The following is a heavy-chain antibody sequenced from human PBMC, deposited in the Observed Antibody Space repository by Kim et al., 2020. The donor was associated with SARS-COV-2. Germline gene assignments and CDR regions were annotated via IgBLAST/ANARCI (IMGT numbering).Heavy chain of an antibody. CDR1: GITVSNNW. V-gene: IGHV3-15*01. CDR3: TTQSVYCIGGRCYSGIDY. D-gene: IGHD2-15*01. J-gene: IGHJ4*02. Sequence: GGSLRLSCAASGITVSNNWMSWVRQLPGKGLEWVGRIRSKTDGGMIEYAATGKGRFTISRDDSKKTLNLQMNNQKREDTAVYHCTTQSVYCIGGRCYSGIDYWGQGTLVTVSS. CDR2: IRSKTDGGMI.